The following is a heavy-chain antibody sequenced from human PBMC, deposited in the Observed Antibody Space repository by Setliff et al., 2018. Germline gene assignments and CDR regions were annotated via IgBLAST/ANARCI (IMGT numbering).Heavy chain of an antibody. J-gene: IGHJ5*02. CDR2: IIPFLGIA. Sequence: ASVKVSCKASGYTFTNYGVTWVRQAPGQGLEWMGGIIPFLGIANYAQKFQGRVTMTRDTSTSTVYMELSSLRSEDTAVYYCATPGQQLVRLDRFDPWGQGTLVTVSS. CDR3: ATPGQQLVRLDRFDP. V-gene: IGHV1-69*10. D-gene: IGHD6-13*01. CDR1: GYTFTNYG.